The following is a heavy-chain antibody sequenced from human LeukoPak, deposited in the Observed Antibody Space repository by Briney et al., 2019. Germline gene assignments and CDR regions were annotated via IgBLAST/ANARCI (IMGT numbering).Heavy chain of an antibody. D-gene: IGHD7-27*01. Sequence: PSETLSLTCTVSGGSISSYYWSWIRQPPGKGLEWIGYIYYSGSTNYNPSLKSRVTISVDTSKNQFSLKLSSVTAADTAVYYCARASLIGGAAADFDYWGQGTLVTVSS. CDR1: GGSISSYY. CDR3: ARASLIGGAAADFDY. J-gene: IGHJ4*02. CDR2: IYYSGST. V-gene: IGHV4-59*08.